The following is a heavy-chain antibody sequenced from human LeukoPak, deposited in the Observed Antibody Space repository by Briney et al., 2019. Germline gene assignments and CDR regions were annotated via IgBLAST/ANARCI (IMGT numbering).Heavy chain of an antibody. CDR1: GFTFSDYS. Sequence: GGSLRLSCAASGFTFSDYSMNWVRQAPGKGLEWVASVNTVSSYIYYADSMRGRFTISRDNAKNSLFLQMNSLRAEDTAVYYCARLRRNSDRSDFFYYYDRWGQGTLVSVSS. CDR2: VNTVSSYI. J-gene: IGHJ4*02. V-gene: IGHV3-21*01. CDR3: ARLRRNSDRSDFFYYYDR. D-gene: IGHD3-22*01.